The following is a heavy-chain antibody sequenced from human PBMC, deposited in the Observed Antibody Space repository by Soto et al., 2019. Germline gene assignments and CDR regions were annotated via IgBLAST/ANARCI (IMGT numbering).Heavy chain of an antibody. Sequence: SETLSLTCTVSGGSISSYYWSWIRQPPGKGLEWIGYIYYSGSTNYNPSLKSRVTISVDTSKNQFSLKLSSVTAADTAVYYCARDRRRIFGVPPDGMDVWGQGTTVTVSS. CDR2: IYYSGST. J-gene: IGHJ6*02. CDR3: ARDRRRIFGVPPDGMDV. D-gene: IGHD3-3*01. V-gene: IGHV4-59*01. CDR1: GGSISSYY.